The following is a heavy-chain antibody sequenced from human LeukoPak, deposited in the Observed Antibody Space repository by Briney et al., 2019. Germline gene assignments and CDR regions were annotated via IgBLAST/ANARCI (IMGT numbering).Heavy chain of an antibody. CDR2: IHSSGYT. D-gene: IGHD1-26*01. CDR1: GGSISGNY. J-gene: IGHJ5*02. V-gene: IGHV4-4*09. Sequence: SETLSLTCTVSGGSISGNYWSWIRQPPGQGLEWIAYIHSSGYTNYNPYLQRRVTISVDTSKNQFPLKVASVTAADTAIYYCAQRQGPTSGSYDYFDPWGPGAPVTVSS. CDR3: AQRQGPTSGSYDYFDP.